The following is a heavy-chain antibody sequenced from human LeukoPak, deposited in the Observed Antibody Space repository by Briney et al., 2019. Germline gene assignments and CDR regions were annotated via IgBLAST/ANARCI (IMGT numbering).Heavy chain of an antibody. CDR1: GFTFSNAW. J-gene: IGHJ6*03. Sequence: PGGSLRLSCAASGFTFSNAWMSWVRQAPGKGLEWVSSITSSSSYIYYADSVKGRFTISRDNAKSSLYLQMNSLRDEDTAVYYCARDPYSGNYGDYYYYYMDVWGKGTTVTISS. V-gene: IGHV3-21*01. CDR2: ITSSSSYI. CDR3: ARDPYSGNYGDYYYYYMDV. D-gene: IGHD1-26*01.